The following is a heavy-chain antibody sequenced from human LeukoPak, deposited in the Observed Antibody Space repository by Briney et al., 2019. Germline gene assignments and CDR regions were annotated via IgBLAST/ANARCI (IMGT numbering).Heavy chain of an antibody. V-gene: IGHV3-53*01. Sequence: GGSLRLSCAASGFTVSSNYMSWVRQAPGKGLEWVSIIYSGGGTYYADSVKGRFTISRDNSKNTLYLQMNSLRAEDTAVYYCARKDSGAYQDAFDIWGQGTMVTVSS. CDR1: GFTVSSNY. CDR2: IYSGGGT. CDR3: ARKDSGAYQDAFDI. J-gene: IGHJ3*02. D-gene: IGHD1-26*01.